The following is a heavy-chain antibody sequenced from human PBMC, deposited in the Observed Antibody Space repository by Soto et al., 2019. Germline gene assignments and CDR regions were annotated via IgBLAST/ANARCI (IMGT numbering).Heavy chain of an antibody. Sequence: VQLVESGGGVVQPGRSLRLSCAASGFTFSSYAMHWVRQTPDKGLEWVAFLTYDGSHNDYADAVKGRFTISRDNSKNTLYLQMNSLRVQDTAVYYCAKDRSTIFVVVTYYFDYWGQGTLVTVSS. J-gene: IGHJ4*02. D-gene: IGHD3-3*01. V-gene: IGHV3-30*18. CDR3: AKDRSTIFVVVTYYFDY. CDR2: LTYDGSHN. CDR1: GFTFSSYA.